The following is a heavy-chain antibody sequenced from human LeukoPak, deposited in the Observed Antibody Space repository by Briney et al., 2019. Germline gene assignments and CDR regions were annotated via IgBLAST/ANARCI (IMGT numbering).Heavy chain of an antibody. CDR2: VSGSGGST. D-gene: IGHD4-17*01. CDR1: GFTVSSNY. CDR3: AKHVATVTTNWFDP. V-gene: IGHV3-23*01. J-gene: IGHJ5*02. Sequence: GGSLRLSCAASGFTVSSNYMSWVRQAPGKGLEWVSAVSGSGGSTYYADSVKGRFTISRDNSKNTLYLQMNSLRAEDTAVYYCAKHVATVTTNWFDPWGQGTLVTVSS.